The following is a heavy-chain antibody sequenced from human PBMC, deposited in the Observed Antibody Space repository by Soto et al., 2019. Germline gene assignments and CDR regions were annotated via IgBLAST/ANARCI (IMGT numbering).Heavy chain of an antibody. V-gene: IGHV1-69*13. Sequence: ASVKVSCKASGCTFSSYAISWVRQAPGQGLEWMGGIIPIFGTANYAQKFQGRVTIAADESTSTAYMELSSLRSEDTAVYYCARDPEYYYDSSGYPRYNWFDPWGQGTLVTVSS. J-gene: IGHJ5*02. D-gene: IGHD3-22*01. CDR2: IIPIFGTA. CDR1: GCTFSSYA. CDR3: ARDPEYYYDSSGYPRYNWFDP.